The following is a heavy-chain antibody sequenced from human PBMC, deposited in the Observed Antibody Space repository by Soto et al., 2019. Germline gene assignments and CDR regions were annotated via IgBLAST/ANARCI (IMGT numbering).Heavy chain of an antibody. CDR3: ARLGWGNGDSDY. V-gene: IGHV4-39*01. Sequence: QLQLQESGPGLVKSSETLSLTCTVSGGSISKSNYFWGWIRQAPGKGLEWIASILYSGTTSYNSSLKSRVAISVDTSKNQFSLDLNSVTAADTAVYYCARLGWGNGDSDYWGQGTLVTVSS. CDR2: ILYSGTT. J-gene: IGHJ4*02. CDR1: GGSISKSNYF. D-gene: IGHD2-21*01.